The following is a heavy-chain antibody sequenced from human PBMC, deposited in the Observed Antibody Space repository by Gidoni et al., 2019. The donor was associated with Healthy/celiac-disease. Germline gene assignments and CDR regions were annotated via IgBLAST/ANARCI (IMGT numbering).Heavy chain of an antibody. D-gene: IGHD3-3*01. J-gene: IGHJ4*02. Sequence: QVQLQESGPGLVKPSQTLSLTCTVSGGSISSGGYYWSWLRQHPGKGLEWIGYIYYSGSTYYNPSLKSRVTISVDTSKNQFSLKLSSVTAADTAVYYCARGGEDFWSGGPNFDYWGQGTLVTVSS. V-gene: IGHV4-31*03. CDR3: ARGGEDFWSGGPNFDY. CDR2: IYYSGST. CDR1: GGSISSGGYY.